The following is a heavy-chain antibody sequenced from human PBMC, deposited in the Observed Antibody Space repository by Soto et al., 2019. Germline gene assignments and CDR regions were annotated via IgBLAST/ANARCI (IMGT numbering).Heavy chain of an antibody. V-gene: IGHV4-34*01. D-gene: IGHD4-17*01. Sequence: QVQLQQWGAGLLKPSETLSLTCAVYGRSFNGYYWSWIRQPPGKGLEWIGEINHSGSTNYNPSLKSRVTISVDTSISVDTSKNQFSLKLSSVTAADTAVYYCARYYGGKVLDYWGQGTLVTVSS. J-gene: IGHJ4*02. CDR3: ARYYGGKVLDY. CDR2: INHSGST. CDR1: GRSFNGYY.